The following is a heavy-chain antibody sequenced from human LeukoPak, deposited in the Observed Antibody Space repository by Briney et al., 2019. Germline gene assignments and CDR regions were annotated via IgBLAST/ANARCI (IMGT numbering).Heavy chain of an antibody. CDR2: SSYSGSA. J-gene: IGHJ6*03. CDR3: ARGGYSYGYRYYYYMDV. V-gene: IGHV4-39*07. CDR1: GDSISSSVYF. D-gene: IGHD5-18*01. Sequence: PSETLSLTCTVSGDSISSSVYFWGWIRQPPGKGLEWIGSSSYSGSAYYNPSLKSRVTISVDTSKNQFSLKLSSVTAADTAVYYCARGGYSYGYRYYYYMDVWGKGTTVTVSS.